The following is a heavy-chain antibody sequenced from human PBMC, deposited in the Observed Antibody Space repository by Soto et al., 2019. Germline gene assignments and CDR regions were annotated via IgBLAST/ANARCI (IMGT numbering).Heavy chain of an antibody. CDR2: INSDGSST. CDR3: TRGVATH. D-gene: IGHD5-12*01. V-gene: IGHV3-74*01. Sequence: EVQLVESGGGLIQPGGALRLSCAASGFTFSSYWMHWVRQAPGKGLVWVSRINSDGSSTSYADSVKGRFTISRVNAKNTLYMQMNSLRAEDMAVYYCTRGVATHGGQGTLVTVSS. CDR1: GFTFSSYW. J-gene: IGHJ4*02.